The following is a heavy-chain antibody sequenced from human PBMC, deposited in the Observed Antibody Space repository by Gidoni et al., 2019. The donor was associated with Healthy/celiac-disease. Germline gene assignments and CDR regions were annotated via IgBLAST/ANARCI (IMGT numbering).Heavy chain of an antibody. V-gene: IGHV4-59*08. CDR2: IYYSGST. CDR1: GGSISSYY. D-gene: IGHD5-18*01. CDR3: ARQHVDTAMASFDY. Sequence: QVQLQESGTGLVKPSETLSLTCTVSGGSISSYYWSWIRQPPGKGLEWIGYIYYSGSTNYNPSLKSRVTISVDTSKNQFSLKLSSVTAADTAVYYCARQHVDTAMASFDYWGQGTLVTVSS. J-gene: IGHJ4*02.